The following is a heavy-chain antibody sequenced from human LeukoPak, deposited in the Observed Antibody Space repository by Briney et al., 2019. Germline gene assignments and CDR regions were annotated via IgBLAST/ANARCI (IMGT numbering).Heavy chain of an antibody. D-gene: IGHD3-10*01. Sequence: GGSLRLSCAASGFTFSSYGMHWVRQAPGKGLEWVAVISYDGSNKYYADSVKGRFTISRDNSKNTLYLQMNSLRAEDTAVYYCAKELSSDLLWFGECDYWGQGTLVTVSS. CDR3: AKELSSDLLWFGECDY. V-gene: IGHV3-30*18. CDR1: GFTFSSYG. CDR2: ISYDGSNK. J-gene: IGHJ4*02.